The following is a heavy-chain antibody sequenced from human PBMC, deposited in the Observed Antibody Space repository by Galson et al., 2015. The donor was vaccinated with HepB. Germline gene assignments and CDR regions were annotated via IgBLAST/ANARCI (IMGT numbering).Heavy chain of an antibody. D-gene: IGHD6-19*01. J-gene: IGHJ3*02. CDR1: GFTFDDYA. Sequence: SLRLSCAASGFTFDDYAMHWVRQAPGKGLEWVSGISWNSGSIGYADSVKGRFTISRDNAKNSLYLQMNSLRAEDTALYYCAKDITSGWYRPSAFDIWGQGTMVTVSS. CDR2: ISWNSGSI. CDR3: AKDITSGWYRPSAFDI. V-gene: IGHV3-9*01.